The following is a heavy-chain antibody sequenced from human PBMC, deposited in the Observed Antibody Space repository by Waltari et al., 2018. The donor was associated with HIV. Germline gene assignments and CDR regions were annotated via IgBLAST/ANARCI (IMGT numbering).Heavy chain of an antibody. CDR3: ARARGYSYGYEDY. J-gene: IGHJ4*02. CDR1: GFSFRCYR. V-gene: IGHV3-48*04. D-gene: IGHD5-18*01. CDR2: ISNSGNTI. Sequence: EVKLVDSGGDLVQPGGSLRLSWAASGFSFRCYRLNWVRQAPGKGLEWISYISNSGNTIDYADSVKGRFTISRDNAKNSLSLQMHSLRAEDTAVYYCARARGYSYGYEDYWGQGALVTVSS.